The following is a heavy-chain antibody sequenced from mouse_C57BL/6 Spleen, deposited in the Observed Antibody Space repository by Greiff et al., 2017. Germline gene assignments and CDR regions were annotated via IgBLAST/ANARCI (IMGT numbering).Heavy chain of an antibody. J-gene: IGHJ3*01. V-gene: IGHV1-81*01. CDR2: IYPRSGNT. CDR3: ALTYYSNYDWFAY. D-gene: IGHD2-5*01. CDR1: GYTFTSYG. Sequence: QVQLQQSGAELARPGASVKLSCKASGYTFTSYGISWVKQRTGQGLEWIGEIYPRSGNTYYNEKFKGKATLTADKSSSTAYMELRSLTSEDSAVYFCALTYYSNYDWFAYWGQGTLVTVSA.